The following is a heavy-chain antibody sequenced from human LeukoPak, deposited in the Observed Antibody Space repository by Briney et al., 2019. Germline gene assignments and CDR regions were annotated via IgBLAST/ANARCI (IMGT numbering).Heavy chain of an antibody. CDR3: AGISTGSCFRH. CDR2: ISHSGST. D-gene: IGHD4-17*01. V-gene: IGHV4-38-2*02. CDR1: GYSISNDYY. Sequence: SETLSLTCSVSGYSISNDYYWGWIRQSPEEGLEWLGSISHSGSTYYNPSLRSRVTISRDMPKNQFSLDLNSVTAADTAVYYCAGISTGSCFRHWGQGTLVTVSS. J-gene: IGHJ1*01.